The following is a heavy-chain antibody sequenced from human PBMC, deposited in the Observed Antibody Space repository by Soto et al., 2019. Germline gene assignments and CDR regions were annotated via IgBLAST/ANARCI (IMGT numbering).Heavy chain of an antibody. V-gene: IGHV1-8*01. CDR2: MNPNSANT. J-gene: IGHJ5*02. D-gene: IGHD2-21*01. CDR3: ARSDGYNINWFDP. Sequence: QVQLVQSGAEVKKPGASVKVSCKASGYTFTSYDINWVRQATGQVLEWMGWMNPNSANTGYAQKFQGRLTMTRNTSISTAYMELSSLRSEDTAVYYCARSDGYNINWFDPWGQGTLVTVSS. CDR1: GYTFTSYD.